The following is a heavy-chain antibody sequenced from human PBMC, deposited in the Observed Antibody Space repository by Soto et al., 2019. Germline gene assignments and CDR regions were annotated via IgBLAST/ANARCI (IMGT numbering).Heavy chain of an antibody. V-gene: IGHV4-39*01. D-gene: IGHD6-19*01. CDR3: ERVNGIAVASITYYFDY. J-gene: IGHJ4*02. CDR2: VFYTGFT. Sequence: SETLSLTCAVSGGSISGSYYYWGWLRQSPGKGPEWIGSVFYTGFTSYNPSLESRVSVSVDTSKNQFSLKVSGVSAADTAVYYCERVNGIAVASITYYFDYWGQGTLVTVS. CDR1: GGSISGSYYY.